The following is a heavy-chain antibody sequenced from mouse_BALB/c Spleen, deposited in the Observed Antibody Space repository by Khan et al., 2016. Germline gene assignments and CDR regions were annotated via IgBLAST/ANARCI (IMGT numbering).Heavy chain of an antibody. V-gene: IGHV2-6-7*01. J-gene: IGHJ4*01. Sequence: QVQLKESGPGLVAPSQSLSITCTVSGFSLIAYGVNWVRQPPGKGLEWLGMIWGDGTTDFNSALKSRLNITTDNSKSQAFLIMHSLQTDAAARYYCARDGWGYYAMDYWGQGTSVTVSS. CDR2: IWGDGTT. CDR3: ARDGWGYYAMDY. CDR1: GFSLIAYG. D-gene: IGHD2-2*01.